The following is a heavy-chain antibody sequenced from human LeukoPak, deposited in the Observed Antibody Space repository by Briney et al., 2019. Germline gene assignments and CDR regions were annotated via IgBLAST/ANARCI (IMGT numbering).Heavy chain of an antibody. D-gene: IGHD3-22*01. CDR3: AREGSSGYYLYYYYMDV. V-gene: IGHV4-38-2*02. Sequence: SETLSLTCAVSGYSISSGYYWGWIRQPPGKGLEWIGSIYHSGSTYYNPSLKSRVTISVDTSKNQFSLKLSSVTAADTAVYYCAREGSSGYYLYYYYMDVRGKGTTVTVSS. CDR2: IYHSGST. J-gene: IGHJ6*03. CDR1: GYSISSGYY.